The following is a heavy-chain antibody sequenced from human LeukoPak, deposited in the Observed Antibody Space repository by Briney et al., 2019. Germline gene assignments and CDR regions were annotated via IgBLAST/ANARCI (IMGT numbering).Heavy chain of an antibody. CDR3: ARSDSSSDNY. CDR1: GGSISSGGYY. Sequence: KTSETLSLTCTVSGGSISSGGYYWSWIRQPPGKGLEWIGYIYHSGSTYYNPSLKSRVTISVDRSKNQFSLKLSSVTAADTAVYYCARSDSSSDNYWGQGTLVTVSS. J-gene: IGHJ4*02. V-gene: IGHV4-30-2*01. D-gene: IGHD6-6*01. CDR2: IYHSGST.